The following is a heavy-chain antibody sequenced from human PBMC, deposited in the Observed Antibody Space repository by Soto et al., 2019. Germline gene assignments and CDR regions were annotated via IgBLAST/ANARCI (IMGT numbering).Heavy chain of an antibody. CDR3: ASWYDQTYYYYGMDV. Sequence: SETLSLTCTVSGGSISSGGYYWSWIRQHPGKGLEWIGYIYYSGSTYYNPSLKSRVTISVDTSKNQFSLKLSSVTAADTAVYYCASWYDQTYYYYGMDVWGQGTTVTVSS. CDR1: GGSISSGGYY. CDR2: IYYSGST. J-gene: IGHJ6*02. V-gene: IGHV4-31*03. D-gene: IGHD1-1*01.